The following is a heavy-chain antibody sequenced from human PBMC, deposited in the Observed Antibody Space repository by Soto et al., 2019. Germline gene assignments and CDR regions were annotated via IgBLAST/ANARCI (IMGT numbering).Heavy chain of an antibody. CDR3: AHGKNRRGYSYGSDFDY. Sequence: SGPTLVNPTQPLTLTCTFSGFSLSTSGVGVGWIRQPPGKALEWLALIYWNDDKRYSPSLKSRLTITKDTSKNQVVLTMTNMDPVDTATYYCAHGKNRRGYSYGSDFDYWGQGTLVTVSS. V-gene: IGHV2-5*01. CDR1: GFSLSTSGVG. J-gene: IGHJ4*02. CDR2: IYWNDDK. D-gene: IGHD5-18*01.